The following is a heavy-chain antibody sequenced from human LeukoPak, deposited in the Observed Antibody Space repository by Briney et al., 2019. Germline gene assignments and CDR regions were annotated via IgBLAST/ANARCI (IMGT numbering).Heavy chain of an antibody. CDR1: GGSISSYY. CDR2: IYTSGST. V-gene: IGHV4-4*07. D-gene: IGHD4-23*01. Sequence: PSVTLSLTCTVSGGSISSYYWSWIRQPAGKGLEWIGRIYTSGSTNYNPSLKSRVTMSVDTSKNQFSLKLSSVTAADTAVYYCARPRSGTSLGWFDPWGQGTLVTVSS. J-gene: IGHJ5*02. CDR3: ARPRSGTSLGWFDP.